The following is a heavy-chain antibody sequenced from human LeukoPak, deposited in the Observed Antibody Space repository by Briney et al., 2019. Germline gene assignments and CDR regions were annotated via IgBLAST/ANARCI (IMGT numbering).Heavy chain of an antibody. D-gene: IGHD6-19*01. CDR2: IRSKTYGGTT. Sequence: GGSLRLSCTASGFTFGDYPMSWVRQAPGKGLEWVGFIRSKTYGGTTEYAASVKGRFTISRDDSKSIAYLHMDSLKTEDTALYYCTREGGWYYFDYWGQRTLVTVSS. CDR3: TREGGWYYFDY. CDR1: GFTFGDYP. J-gene: IGHJ4*02. V-gene: IGHV3-49*04.